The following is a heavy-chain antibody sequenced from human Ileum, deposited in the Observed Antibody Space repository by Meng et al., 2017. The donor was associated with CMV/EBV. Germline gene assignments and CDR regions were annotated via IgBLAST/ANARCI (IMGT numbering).Heavy chain of an antibody. D-gene: IGHD1-26*01. CDR3: ATTYSDGDWNFDY. CDR2: LYPTGTI. J-gene: IGHJ4*02. CDR1: ATSLRTYS. Sequence: QVLPQATGQRVVMPSYTPSLVSTFLATSLRTYSGHWIRQPAEKGLELIARLYPTGTIKYNPSLRIRLTMSLNTSKRQFSLNLRSLTAADTAVYYCATTYSDGDWNFDYWGQGTLVTVSS. V-gene: IGHV4-4*07.